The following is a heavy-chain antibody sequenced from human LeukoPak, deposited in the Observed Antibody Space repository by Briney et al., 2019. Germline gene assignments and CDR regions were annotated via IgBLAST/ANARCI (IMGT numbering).Heavy chain of an antibody. V-gene: IGHV1-69*13. CDR2: IIPIFGTA. J-gene: IGHJ4*02. D-gene: IGHD6-19*01. CDR3: ARRSPGYSSGHFDY. CDR1: GGTFSSYA. Sequence: ASVKVSCKASGGTFSSYAISWVRQAPGQGLEWMGGIIPIFGTANYAQKFQGRVTITADESTSTAYMELSSLRSEDTAVYYCARRSPGYSSGHFDYWGQGTLVTVSS.